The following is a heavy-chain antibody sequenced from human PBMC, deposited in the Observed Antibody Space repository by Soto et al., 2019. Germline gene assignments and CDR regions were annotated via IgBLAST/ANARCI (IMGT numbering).Heavy chain of an antibody. CDR2: ISPNGGEK. CDR1: VFTFTTYW. J-gene: IGHJ3*02. CDR3: ARGRNLDI. Sequence: GWSLRLSCVSSVFTFTTYWMRWVRQAPGKGPECVANISPNGGEKYHVDSVKGRFTISRDNAQNSLYLEMHSLTDDDTAVYYCARGRNLDIWGQGTMVTVSS. V-gene: IGHV3-7*03.